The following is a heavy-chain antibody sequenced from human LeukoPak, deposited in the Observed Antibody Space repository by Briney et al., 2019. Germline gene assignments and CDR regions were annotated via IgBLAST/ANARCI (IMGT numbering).Heavy chain of an antibody. D-gene: IGHD3-9*01. Sequence: PGGSMRLSCAASGFIFSNYEMNWVRQAPGKGLEWVSYISSSGTTIYYADSVKGRFTISRDNAKNSLFLQMNSLRVEDTALYFCARDRPRYLLRPFDWLHTFDSWGQGTLVTVSS. V-gene: IGHV3-48*03. CDR1: GFIFSNYE. CDR2: ISSSGTTI. CDR3: ARDRPRYLLRPFDWLHTFDS. J-gene: IGHJ4*02.